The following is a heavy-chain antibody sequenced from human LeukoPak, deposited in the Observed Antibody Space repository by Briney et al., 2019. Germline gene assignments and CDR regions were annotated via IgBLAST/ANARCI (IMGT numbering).Heavy chain of an antibody. CDR2: IIQDGSEK. Sequence: GGSLRLSCAASGFIFSSYWMSWVRQAPGKGLEWVANIIQDGSEKYYVDSVKGRFTISRDSAKNSLYLQMNSLRAEDTAVYYCATYGDTARYYFDYWGQGTLVTVSS. V-gene: IGHV3-7*01. J-gene: IGHJ4*02. CDR3: ATYGDTARYYFDY. D-gene: IGHD4-17*01. CDR1: GFIFSSYW.